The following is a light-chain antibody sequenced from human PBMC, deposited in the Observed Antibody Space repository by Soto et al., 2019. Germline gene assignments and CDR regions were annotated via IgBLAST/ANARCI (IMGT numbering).Light chain of an antibody. CDR3: QQYENWPPRYT. CDR2: RAS. J-gene: IGKJ2*01. V-gene: IGKV3-15*01. Sequence: EIALTQSPATLSVSPGERVTLSSRASQSVSTSLAWYQQKPGQAPRLLIYRASIRATGIAARFSGSGSGTEFTLTISSLQSEDFAVYYCQQYENWPPRYTFGQGTKLEIK. CDR1: QSVSTS.